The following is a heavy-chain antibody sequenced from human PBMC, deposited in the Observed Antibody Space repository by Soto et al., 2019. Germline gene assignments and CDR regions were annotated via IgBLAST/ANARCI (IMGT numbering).Heavy chain of an antibody. CDR2: IIPFLTKT. V-gene: IGHV1-69*01. CDR3: ATDLSGSRGWRT. Sequence: QVHLVQSGAEVKKPGSSVKVSCKGSGGTFSNSYAITWVRQAPGQGLEWMGWIIPFLTKTNYAQKFQGRVTITADESTTTAYMELSSLRSEDTAFYYCATDLSGSRGWRTWGQGTLVTVSS. J-gene: IGHJ4*02. D-gene: IGHD6-19*01. CDR1: GGTFSNSYA.